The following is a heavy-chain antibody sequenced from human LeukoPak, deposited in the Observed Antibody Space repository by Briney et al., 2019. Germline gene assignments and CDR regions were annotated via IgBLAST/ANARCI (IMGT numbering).Heavy chain of an antibody. CDR2: IFYSGST. Sequence: SETLSLTCAVSGGSLSSGDYSWSWIRQPPGKGLEWIGYIFYSGSTYYNPSLKSRVTTSVDMSKNQFSLKLSSVTAADTAVYYCARSWILPPEYYFDYWGQGTLVTVSS. CDR3: ARSWILPPEYYFDY. J-gene: IGHJ4*02. V-gene: IGHV4-30-4*07. CDR1: GGSLSSGDYS. D-gene: IGHD2-2*03.